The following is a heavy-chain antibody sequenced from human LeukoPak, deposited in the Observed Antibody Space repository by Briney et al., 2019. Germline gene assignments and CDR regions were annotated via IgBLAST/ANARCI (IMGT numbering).Heavy chain of an antibody. Sequence: GASVKVSCKASGGTFSSYAISWVRQAPGQGLEWMGGIIPIFGTANYAQKFQGRVTITTDESTSTAHMELSSLRSEDTAVYYCAREPYGTYFDYWGQGTLVTVSS. V-gene: IGHV1-69*05. D-gene: IGHD3-10*01. CDR2: IIPIFGTA. J-gene: IGHJ4*02. CDR1: GGTFSSYA. CDR3: AREPYGTYFDY.